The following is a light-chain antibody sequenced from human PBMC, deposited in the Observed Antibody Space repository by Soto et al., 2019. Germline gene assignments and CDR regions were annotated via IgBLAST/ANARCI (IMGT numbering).Light chain of an antibody. CDR3: QHYGSSPET. CDR2: GAS. CDR1: QSVSGSY. Sequence: EIVLTQSPGTLSLSPGERATLSCRASQSVSGSYLAWYQQKPGQAPRLLIYGASSRATGIPDRFSGSGSGTDFTLTISSLEPEDFAVYYCQHYGSSPETFGQGTKVEIK. V-gene: IGKV3-20*01. J-gene: IGKJ1*01.